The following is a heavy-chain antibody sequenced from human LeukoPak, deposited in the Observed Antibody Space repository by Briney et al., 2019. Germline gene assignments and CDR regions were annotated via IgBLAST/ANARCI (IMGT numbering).Heavy chain of an antibody. V-gene: IGHV4-59*02. J-gene: IGHJ5*02. CDR1: GASVSTPH. D-gene: IGHD2/OR15-2a*01. Sequence: PSETLSLTCLVSGASVSTPHWNWIRQLPGKGLEWIGCLSYTGKTDYNPSLTSRVTISLGTSKNQVSLKLRSVTAADTAVYYCSEGYFEPFDHWGQGTLVVVSS. CDR2: LSYTGKT. CDR3: SEGYFEPFDH.